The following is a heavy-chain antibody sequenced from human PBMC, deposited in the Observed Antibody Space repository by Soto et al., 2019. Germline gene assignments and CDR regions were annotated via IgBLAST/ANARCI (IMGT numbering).Heavy chain of an antibody. J-gene: IGHJ4*02. CDR1: GFTFTRYS. V-gene: IGHV3-21*06. CDR3: ARESEDLTSNFDY. Sequence: XESLLLSCAASGFTFTRYSMNWVRQAPGKGLEWVSSISSTTNYIYYGDSMKGRFTISRDNAKNSLYLEMNSLRAEDTAVYYCARESEDLTSNFDYWGQGTLVTVSS. CDR2: ISSTTNYI.